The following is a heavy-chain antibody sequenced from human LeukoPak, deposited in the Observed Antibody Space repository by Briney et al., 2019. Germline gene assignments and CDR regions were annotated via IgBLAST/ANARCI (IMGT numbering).Heavy chain of an antibody. Sequence: SQTLSLTCTVSGGSVSSGDYYWTWIRQPAGKGLEWIGRIYTSGSTNYNPSLKSRVTISVDTSKNQFSLKLSSVTAADTAVYYCARANLHKGINDYWGQGTLVTVSS. CDR2: IYTSGST. CDR1: GGSVSSGDYY. D-gene: IGHD2-15*01. J-gene: IGHJ4*02. V-gene: IGHV4-61*02. CDR3: ARANLHKGINDY.